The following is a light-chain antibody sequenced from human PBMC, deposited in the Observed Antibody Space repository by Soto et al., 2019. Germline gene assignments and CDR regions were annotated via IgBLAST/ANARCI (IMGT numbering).Light chain of an antibody. CDR1: QSVSSRS. J-gene: IGKJ4*01. Sequence: EIVLTQSPGTLSLSPGERATLSCRASQSVSSRSLAWYQQKPGQAPRLLIYGASTRATGIPDRFSGSGSGTDFTLTISRLEPEDFAMYYCQQFGTSRLTFGGGTKVEIK. V-gene: IGKV3-20*01. CDR3: QQFGTSRLT. CDR2: GAS.